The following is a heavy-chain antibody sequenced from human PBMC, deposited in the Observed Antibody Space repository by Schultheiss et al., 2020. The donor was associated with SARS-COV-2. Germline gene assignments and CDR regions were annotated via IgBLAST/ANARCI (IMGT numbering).Heavy chain of an antibody. V-gene: IGHV3-23*01. CDR3: ASWGAVTTNYYGMDV. CDR1: GFTFSSYA. J-gene: IGHJ6*02. D-gene: IGHD4-17*01. Sequence: GESLKISCAASGFTFSSYAMSWVRQAPGKGLEWVSAISGSGGSTYYADSVKGRFTISRDNAKNSLYLQMNSLRAEDTAVYYCASWGAVTTNYYGMDVWGQGTTVTVSS. CDR2: ISGSGGST.